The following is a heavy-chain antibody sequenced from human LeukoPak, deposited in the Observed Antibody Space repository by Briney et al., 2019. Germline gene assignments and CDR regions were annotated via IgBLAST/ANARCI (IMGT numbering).Heavy chain of an antibody. V-gene: IGHV3-74*01. CDR2: ISGDGRNI. CDR3: TRDLMDYDVSTGLHHYYMDV. J-gene: IGHJ6*02. Sequence: PGGCLRLSCVASGFTFSSYWMHWVRQDPRKGLVWVSRISGDGRNINYADSVRGRFTISRDNAKNTLYLQMNTLRVEDTAVYYCTRDLMDYDVSTGLHHYYMDVWGQGTTVTVSS. CDR1: GFTFSSYW. D-gene: IGHD3-9*01.